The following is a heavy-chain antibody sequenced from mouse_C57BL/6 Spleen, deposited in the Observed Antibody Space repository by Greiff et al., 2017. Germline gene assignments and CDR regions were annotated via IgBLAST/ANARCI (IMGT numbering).Heavy chain of an antibody. CDR3: TRDDYGMGYAMDY. J-gene: IGHJ4*01. CDR1: GFTFSSYA. V-gene: IGHV5-9-1*02. D-gene: IGHD1-1*01. Sequence: EVHLVESGEGLVKPGGSLKLSCAASGFTFSSYAMSWVRQTPEKRLEWVAYISSGGDYIYYADTVKGRFTISRDNARNTLYLQMSSLKSEDTAMYYCTRDDYGMGYAMDYWGQGTSVTVSS. CDR2: ISSGGDYI.